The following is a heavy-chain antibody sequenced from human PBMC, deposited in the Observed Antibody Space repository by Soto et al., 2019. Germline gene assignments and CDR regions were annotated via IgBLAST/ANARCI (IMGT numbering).Heavy chain of an antibody. Sequence: SETLSLTCTVSGGSISSYYWSWIRQPPGKGLEWIGYIYYSGSTNYNPSLKSRVTISVDTSKNQFSLKLSSVTAADTAVYYCARLEGPAGQWLAEGHYYYYMDVWGKGTTVTVSS. J-gene: IGHJ6*03. CDR3: ARLEGPAGQWLAEGHYYYYMDV. CDR2: IYYSGST. V-gene: IGHV4-59*08. D-gene: IGHD6-19*01. CDR1: GGSISSYY.